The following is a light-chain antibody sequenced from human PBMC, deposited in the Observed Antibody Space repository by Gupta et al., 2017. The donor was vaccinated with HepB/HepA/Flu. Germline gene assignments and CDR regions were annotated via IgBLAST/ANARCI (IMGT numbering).Light chain of an antibody. CDR3: QQCLATPIT. V-gene: IGKV1-39*01. J-gene: IGKJ5*01. CDR1: QSITNY. Sequence: QITPSPSSLSASVGDKVTITCRASQSITNYLNWYQHKPGKAPKLLIYSTSTLQNEVPSRFSGSGSGTEFTLTISSLQPEDFATYYCQQCLATPITFGQGTRLELK. CDR2: STS.